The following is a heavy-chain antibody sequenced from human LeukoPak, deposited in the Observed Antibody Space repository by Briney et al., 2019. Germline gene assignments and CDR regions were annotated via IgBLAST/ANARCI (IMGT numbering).Heavy chain of an antibody. Sequence: ASVKVSCKASGYTFTSHGISWVRQAPGQGLEWMGWISAYNGNTNYAQKLQGRVTMTTDTSTSTAYMELRSLRSDDTAVYYCARSCSSTSCYTGMSWFDPWGQGTLVTVSS. CDR2: ISAYNGNT. D-gene: IGHD2-2*02. CDR3: ARSCSSTSCYTGMSWFDP. CDR1: GYTFTSHG. V-gene: IGHV1-18*01. J-gene: IGHJ5*02.